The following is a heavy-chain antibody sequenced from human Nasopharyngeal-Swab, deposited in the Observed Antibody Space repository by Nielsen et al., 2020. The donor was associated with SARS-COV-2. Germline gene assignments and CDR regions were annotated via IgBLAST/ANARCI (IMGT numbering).Heavy chain of an antibody. CDR3: ARDLGGFGGY. CDR1: GFSFSTFW. CDR2: INTDGRRT. D-gene: IGHD4-23*01. Sequence: GESLKISCAASGFSFSTFWMHWVHQVPGEGLVWVSRINTDGRRTNYAESVKGRFTISRDNVKNMLYLQMNNLRPEDTAVYYCARDLGGFGGYWGQGTLATVSS. J-gene: IGHJ4*02. V-gene: IGHV3-74*01.